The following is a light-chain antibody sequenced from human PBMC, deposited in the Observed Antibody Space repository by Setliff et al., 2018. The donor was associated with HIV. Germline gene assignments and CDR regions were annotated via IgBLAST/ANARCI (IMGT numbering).Light chain of an antibody. V-gene: IGLV7-46*01. CDR1: NGPVTSGLY. Sequence: QAVVTQEASLTVSPGGTVTLTCASSNGPVTSGLYPYWFQQKPGQAPRSLIFDTKHKHPWTPARFSGSLVGGVAGMTLSGAQPDDEADYYCLLSYRGARVFGGGTK. CDR2: DTK. CDR3: LLSYRGARV. J-gene: IGLJ3*02.